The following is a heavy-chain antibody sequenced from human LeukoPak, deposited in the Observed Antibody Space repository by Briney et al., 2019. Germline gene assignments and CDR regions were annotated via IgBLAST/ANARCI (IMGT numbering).Heavy chain of an antibody. CDR2: VDPEDGET. CDR3: ATGGRNPRYYYYYMDV. J-gene: IGHJ6*03. D-gene: IGHD1-26*01. V-gene: IGHV1-69-2*01. CDR1: GYTFTDYY. Sequence: ATVKISCKVSGYTFTDYYMHWVQQAPGKGLEWMGLVDPEDGETIYAEKFQGRVTITADTSTDTAYMELSSLRSEGTAVYYCATGGRNPRYYYYYMDVWGKGTTVTVSS.